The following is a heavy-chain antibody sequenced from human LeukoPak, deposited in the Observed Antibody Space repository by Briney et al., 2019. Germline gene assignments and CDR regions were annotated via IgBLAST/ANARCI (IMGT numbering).Heavy chain of an antibody. CDR3: TTDRLRFLEWLNYYGMDV. J-gene: IGHJ6*02. D-gene: IGHD3-3*01. CDR1: GFTVSSNY. Sequence: GGSLRLSCAASGFTVSSNYMSWVRQAPGKGLEWVGRIKSKTDGGTTDYAAPVKGRFTISRDDSKNTLYLQINSLKTEDTAVYYCTTDRLRFLEWLNYYGMDVWGQGTTVTVSS. CDR2: IKSKTDGGTT. V-gene: IGHV3-15*01.